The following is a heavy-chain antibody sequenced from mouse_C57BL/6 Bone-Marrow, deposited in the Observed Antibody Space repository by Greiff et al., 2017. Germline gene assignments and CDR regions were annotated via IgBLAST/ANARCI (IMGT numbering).Heavy chain of an antibody. CDR2: IDPSDSYT. Sequence: VQLQQPGAELVMPGASVKLSCKASGYTFTSYWMHWVKQRPGQGLEWIGEIDPSDSYTNYNQKFKGKSTLTVDKSSSTAYMQLSSLTSEDSAVYYGARDYYGSSYWSYYFDDWGQGTTPTVSS. J-gene: IGHJ2*01. CDR3: ARDYYGSSYWSYYFDD. CDR1: GYTFTSYW. D-gene: IGHD1-1*01. V-gene: IGHV1-69*01.